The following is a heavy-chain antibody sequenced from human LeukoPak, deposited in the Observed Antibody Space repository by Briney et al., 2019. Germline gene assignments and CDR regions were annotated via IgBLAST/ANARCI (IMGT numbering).Heavy chain of an antibody. CDR1: GVSISSSYSY. V-gene: IGHV4-39*07. Sequence: SETLSLTCTVSGVSISSSYSYWGWIRQPPGMGLEWIGGIYHSGSTNYNPSLKSRVTISVDKSKNQFSLKLSSVTAADTAVYYCARAYRDYSDYYYMDVWGKGTTVTVSS. CDR3: ARAYRDYSDYYYMDV. D-gene: IGHD1-26*01. J-gene: IGHJ6*03. CDR2: IYHSGST.